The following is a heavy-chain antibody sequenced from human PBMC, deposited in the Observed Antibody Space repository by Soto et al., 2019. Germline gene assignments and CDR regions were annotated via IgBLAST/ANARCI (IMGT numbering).Heavy chain of an antibody. Sequence: SETLSLTCTVSGGSISSGGYYWSWIRQHPGKGLEWIGYIYYSGSTYYNPSPKSRVTISVDTSKNQFSLKLSSVTAADTAVYYCARVHVGGQKIVVVPAAMLNFDYWGQGTLVTVSS. CDR1: GGSISSGGYY. CDR2: IYYSGST. D-gene: IGHD2-2*01. J-gene: IGHJ4*02. CDR3: ARVHVGGQKIVVVPAAMLNFDY. V-gene: IGHV4-31*03.